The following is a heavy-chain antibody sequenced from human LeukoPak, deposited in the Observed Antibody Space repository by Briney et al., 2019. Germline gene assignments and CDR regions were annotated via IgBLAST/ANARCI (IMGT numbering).Heavy chain of an antibody. CDR3: ATQSSGYYGFDY. CDR1: GFTFSSYS. J-gene: IGHJ4*02. Sequence: GGSLRLSCAASGFTFSSYSMNWVRQAPGKGLEWVSSISSSSSYTYYADSVKGRFTISRDNAKNSLYLQMNSLRAEDTAVYYCATQSSGYYGFDYWGQGTLVTVSS. D-gene: IGHD3-22*01. CDR2: ISSSSSYT. V-gene: IGHV3-21*01.